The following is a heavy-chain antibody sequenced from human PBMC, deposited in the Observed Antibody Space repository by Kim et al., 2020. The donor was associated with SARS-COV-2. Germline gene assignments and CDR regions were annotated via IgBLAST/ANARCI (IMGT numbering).Heavy chain of an antibody. Sequence: KCRFPISWDNAKNSLYLQMNSLRAEDTAVYYCARELRYFDWLLEGGSNDYWGQGTLVTVSS. CDR3: ARELRYFDWLLEGGSNDY. J-gene: IGHJ4*02. V-gene: IGHV3-11*04. D-gene: IGHD3-9*01.